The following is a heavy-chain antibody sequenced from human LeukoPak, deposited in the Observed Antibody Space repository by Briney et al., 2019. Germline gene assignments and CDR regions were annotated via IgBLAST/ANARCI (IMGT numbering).Heavy chain of an antibody. Sequence: PSETLSLTCTVSGGSISSSTYYWGWIRQPPGKGLEWIGSIFYSGRTYYNPSLKSRVTISVDTSKNQFSLKLSSVTAADTAVYYCARDLHGYCSAGSCYSGGWFDPWGQGTLVTVSS. V-gene: IGHV4-39*07. D-gene: IGHD2-15*01. J-gene: IGHJ5*02. CDR2: IFYSGRT. CDR1: GGSISSSTYY. CDR3: ARDLHGYCSAGSCYSGGWFDP.